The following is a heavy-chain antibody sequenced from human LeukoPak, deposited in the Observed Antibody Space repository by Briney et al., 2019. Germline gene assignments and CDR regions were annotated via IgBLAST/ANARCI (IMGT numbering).Heavy chain of an antibody. Sequence: SQTLSLTCAISGDSVSNNIATWNWVRQSPSRGLEWLGRTYYRSRLGNDYAISVKSRITINPDTSRNQFSLQLSSVTPEDTAVYYCVRDSDDYYWALDFWGQGTPVTVSS. CDR3: VRDSDDYYWALDF. V-gene: IGHV6-1*01. D-gene: IGHD3-10*01. CDR1: GDSVSNNIAT. J-gene: IGHJ4*02. CDR2: TYYRSRLGN.